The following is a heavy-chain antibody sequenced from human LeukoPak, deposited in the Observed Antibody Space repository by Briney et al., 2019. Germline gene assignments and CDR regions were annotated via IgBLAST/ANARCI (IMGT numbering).Heavy chain of an antibody. V-gene: IGHV4-59*08. CDR1: GGSISSYY. D-gene: IGHD3-10*01. J-gene: IGHJ3*02. CDR3: ARHIRLWFGESDAFDI. CDR2: IYYSGST. Sequence: PSETLSLTCTVSGGSISSYYWSWIRQPPGKGLEWIGYIYYSGSTNYNPSLKSRVTISVDTSKNQFSLKLSSVTAADTAVYYCARHIRLWFGESDAFDIWGQGTMVTVSS.